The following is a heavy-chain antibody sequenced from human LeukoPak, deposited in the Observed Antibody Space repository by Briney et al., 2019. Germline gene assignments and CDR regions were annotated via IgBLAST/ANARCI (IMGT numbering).Heavy chain of an antibody. CDR2: IYYSGST. CDR1: GGSISSSSYY. Sequence: SETLSLTCTVSGGSISSSSYYWGWIRQPPGKGLEWIGSIYYSGSTYYNPSLKSRVTISLDTSKNQFSLKLSSVTAADTAIYYCASEYCSGDSCEGGHFDYWGQGTLVTVFS. V-gene: IGHV4-39*07. D-gene: IGHD2-15*01. J-gene: IGHJ4*02. CDR3: ASEYCSGDSCEGGHFDY.